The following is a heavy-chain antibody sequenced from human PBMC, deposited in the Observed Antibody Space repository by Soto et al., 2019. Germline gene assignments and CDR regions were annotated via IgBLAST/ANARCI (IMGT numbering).Heavy chain of an antibody. CDR3: ARKDCEIRIDL. CDR1: GDPVSSGSFY. CDR2: VYYTGHS. D-gene: IGHD2-21*02. V-gene: IGHV4-61*01. J-gene: IGHJ4*02. Sequence: PPETLSLTCTVSGDPVSSGSFYWSWIRQPPGKGLEWIGFVYYTGHSNNNPSLNSRVTISIDTSKNEFSLKLRSVTAADTAVYYGARKDCEIRIDLWGQGTLVTVS.